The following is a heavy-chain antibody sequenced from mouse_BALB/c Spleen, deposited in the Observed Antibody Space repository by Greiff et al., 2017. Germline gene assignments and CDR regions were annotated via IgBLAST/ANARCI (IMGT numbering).Heavy chain of an antibody. V-gene: IGHV1S81*02. CDR2: INPSNGGT. CDR1: GYTFTSYY. D-gene: IGHD1-1*01. J-gene: IGHJ4*01. Sequence: VQLQQSGAELVKPGASVKLSCKASGYTFTSYYMYWVKQRPGQGLEWIGEINPSNGGTNFNEKFKSKATLTVDKSSSTAYMQLSSLTSEDSAVYYCTTTVVNVDYWGQGTSVTVSS. CDR3: TTTVVNVDY.